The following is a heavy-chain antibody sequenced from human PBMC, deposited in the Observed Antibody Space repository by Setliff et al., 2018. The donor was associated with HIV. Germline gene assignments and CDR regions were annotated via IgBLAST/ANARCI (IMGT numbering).Heavy chain of an antibody. CDR2: ISSDSRHI. V-gene: IGHV3-21*01. CDR3: ARDAIRLAMRGWFDP. J-gene: IGHJ5*02. Sequence: PGGSLRLSCAASGFTFSSYNMNWVRQPPGKGLEWVSFISSDSRHIYYADSVKGRFTISRDDAKKSLYLQMNSLRAEDTAVYYCARDAIRLAMRGWFDPWGQGTLVTVSS. CDR1: GFTFSSYN. D-gene: IGHD3-10*01.